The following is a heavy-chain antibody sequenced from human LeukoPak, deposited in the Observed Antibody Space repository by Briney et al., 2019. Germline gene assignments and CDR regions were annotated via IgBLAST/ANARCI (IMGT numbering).Heavy chain of an antibody. Sequence: ASVKVSCKASGYTFTSYGISWVRQAPGQGLEWMGWISAYNGNTNYAQELQGRVTMTTDTSTNTASMELRSLRPDDTAVYYCARADPPYDSSGYLTDWGQGTLVTVSS. D-gene: IGHD3-22*01. J-gene: IGHJ4*02. CDR1: GYTFTSYG. V-gene: IGHV1-18*01. CDR2: ISAYNGNT. CDR3: ARADPPYDSSGYLTD.